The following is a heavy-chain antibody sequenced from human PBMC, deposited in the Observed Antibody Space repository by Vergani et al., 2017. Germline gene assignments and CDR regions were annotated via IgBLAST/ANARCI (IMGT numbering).Heavy chain of an antibody. CDR2: IYYSGST. J-gene: IGHJ4*02. V-gene: IGHV4-39*07. Sequence: QLQLQESGPGLVKPSATLSLTCSVSGASIRSSNYYWGWIRQPPGKGLEWIASIYYSGSTYYNPSLKSRVTISVDTSKNQFSLKLSSVTAADTAVYYCARGGYYDFWSGYSREENFDYWGQGTLVTVSS. CDR3: ARGGYYDFWSGYSREENFDY. D-gene: IGHD3-3*01. CDR1: GASIRSSNYY.